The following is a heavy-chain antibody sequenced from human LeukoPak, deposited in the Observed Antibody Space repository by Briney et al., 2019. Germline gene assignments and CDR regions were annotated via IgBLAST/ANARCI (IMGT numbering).Heavy chain of an antibody. V-gene: IGHV3-48*01. D-gene: IGHD4-17*01. Sequence: GGSLRLSCAASGFTFSSYSMNWVRQAPGKGLEWVSYISSSSSTIYYADSVKGRFTISRDNAKNSLYLQMNSLRAEDTAVYYCARVDYGDYAGEDYWGQGTLVTVSS. CDR2: ISSSSSTI. CDR1: GFTFSSYS. J-gene: IGHJ4*02. CDR3: ARVDYGDYAGEDY.